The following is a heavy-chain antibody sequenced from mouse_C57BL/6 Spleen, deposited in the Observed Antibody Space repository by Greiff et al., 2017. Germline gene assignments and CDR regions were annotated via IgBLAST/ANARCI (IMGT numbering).Heavy chain of an antibody. Sequence: EVKVEESGAELVKPGASVKLSCTASGFNIKDYYMHWVKQRTEQGLEWIGRIDPEDGETKYAPKFQGKATITADTSSNTAYLQLSSLTSEDTAVYYCARYYGNYEDYFDYWGQGTTLTVSS. CDR3: ARYYGNYEDYFDY. D-gene: IGHD2-1*01. CDR1: GFNIKDYY. V-gene: IGHV14-2*01. CDR2: IDPEDGET. J-gene: IGHJ2*01.